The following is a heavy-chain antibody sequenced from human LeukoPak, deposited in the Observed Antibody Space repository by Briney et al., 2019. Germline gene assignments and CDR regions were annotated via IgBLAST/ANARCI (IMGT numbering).Heavy chain of an antibody. Sequence: GGSLRLSCAASGFTFSSYAMSWVRQAPGKGLEWVSYISSSGSTIYYADSVKGRFTISRDNAKNSLYLQMNSLRAEDTAVYYCARVAAGVWFDPWGQGTLVTVSS. CDR3: ARVAAGVWFDP. V-gene: IGHV3-48*04. CDR1: GFTFSSYA. J-gene: IGHJ5*02. D-gene: IGHD3-10*01. CDR2: ISSSGSTI.